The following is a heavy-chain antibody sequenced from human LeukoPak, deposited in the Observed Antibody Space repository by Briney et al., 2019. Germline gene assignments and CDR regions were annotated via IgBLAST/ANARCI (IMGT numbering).Heavy chain of an antibody. CDR3: ARRGLPDV. J-gene: IGHJ6*03. V-gene: IGHV3-66*04. D-gene: IGHD2-15*01. Sequence: GFLRPSFAASGFSGGKLYMNWVRQAPGKGLEWVSVIYGGGSTYYADSVKDRFTISRDISKNTLYLQMNSLRVEDTAVYYCARRGLPDVWGKGTTVTVSS. CDR2: IYGGGST. CDR1: GFSGGKLY.